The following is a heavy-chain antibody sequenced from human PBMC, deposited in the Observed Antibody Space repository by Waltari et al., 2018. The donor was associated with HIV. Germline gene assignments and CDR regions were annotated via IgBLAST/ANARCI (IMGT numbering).Heavy chain of an antibody. D-gene: IGHD2-2*01. J-gene: IGHJ4*02. V-gene: IGHV4-34*01. Sequence: QVQLQQWGAGLLKPSETLSLTCAVYGGSFSDYYWTWIRQPPGKGLEWIGEINHSGSTNCKPPLKSRVTISGDTSKNQFSLKLSSVTAADTAVYYCARRGFRFCSSTTCLDYWGQGTLVTVSS. CDR2: INHSGST. CDR1: GGSFSDYY. CDR3: ARRGFRFCSSTTCLDY.